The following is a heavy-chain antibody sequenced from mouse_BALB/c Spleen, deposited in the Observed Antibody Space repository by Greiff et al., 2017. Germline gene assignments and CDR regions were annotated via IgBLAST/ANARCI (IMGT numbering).Heavy chain of an antibody. CDR3: ARWAGAYAMDY. D-gene: IGHD3-3*01. Sequence: EVQLQQSGPELMKPGASVKISCKASGYSFTSYYMHWVKQSHGKSLEWIGYIDPFNGGTSYNQKFKGKATLTVDKSSSTAYMHLSSLTSEDSAVYYCARWAGAYAMDYWGQGTSVTVSS. CDR1: GYSFTSYY. J-gene: IGHJ4*01. CDR2: IDPFNGGT. V-gene: IGHV1-28*01.